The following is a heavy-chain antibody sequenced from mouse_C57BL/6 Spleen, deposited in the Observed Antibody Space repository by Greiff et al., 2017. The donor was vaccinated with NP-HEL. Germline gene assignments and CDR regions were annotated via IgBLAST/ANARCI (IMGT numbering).Heavy chain of an antibody. V-gene: IGHV1-61*01. CDR1: GYTFTSYW. CDR2: IYPSDSET. CDR3: ARYDGYQFAY. Sequence: VQLQQSGAELVRPGSSVKLSCKASGYTFTSYWMDWVKQRPGQGLEWIGNIYPSDSETHYNQKFKDKATLTVDKSSSTAYMQLSSLTSEDSAVYYCARYDGYQFAYWGQGTLVTVSA. D-gene: IGHD2-3*01. J-gene: IGHJ3*01.